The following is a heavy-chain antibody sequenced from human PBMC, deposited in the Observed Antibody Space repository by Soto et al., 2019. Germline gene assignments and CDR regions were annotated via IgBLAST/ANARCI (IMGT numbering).Heavy chain of an antibody. J-gene: IGHJ6*02. CDR1: GGTFSSYA. D-gene: IGHD2-21*01. CDR2: IIPIFGTA. V-gene: IGHV1-69*01. CDR3: AKRIRPLVSPEDYYYYGMDV. Sequence: QVQLVQSGAEVKKPGSSVKVSCKASGGTFSSYAISWVRQAPGQGLEWMGGIIPIFGTANYAQQFQGRVTITADESTSTAYMELSSLRSEDTAVYYCAKRIRPLVSPEDYYYYGMDVWGQGTTVTVSS.